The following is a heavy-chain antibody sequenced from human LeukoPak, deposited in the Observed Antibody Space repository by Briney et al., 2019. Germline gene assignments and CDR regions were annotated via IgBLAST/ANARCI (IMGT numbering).Heavy chain of an antibody. Sequence: GGSLRLSCAASGFTFSSYSMNWVRQAPGKGLEWVSYISSSSSTIYYADSVKGRFTISRDNAKNSLYLQMNSLRAEDTAVYYCAKDNVDTAMVTTPGYWGQGTLVTVSS. CDR1: GFTFSSYS. D-gene: IGHD5-18*01. J-gene: IGHJ4*02. CDR3: AKDNVDTAMVTTPGY. V-gene: IGHV3-48*01. CDR2: ISSSSSTI.